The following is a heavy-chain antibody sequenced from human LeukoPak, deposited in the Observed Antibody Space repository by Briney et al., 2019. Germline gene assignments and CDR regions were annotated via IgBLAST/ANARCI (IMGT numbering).Heavy chain of an antibody. Sequence: KPGESLKISCKSSGYSFTSYWIGWVRQMPGKGLEWMGIIYPGDSDIRYSPSFQGQVTISADKSISTAYLQWSSLKASDTAMYYCVRQEGIAAAGMVDWGQGTLVTVSS. D-gene: IGHD6-13*01. J-gene: IGHJ4*02. CDR1: GYSFTSYW. CDR2: IYPGDSDI. V-gene: IGHV5-51*01. CDR3: VRQEGIAAAGMVD.